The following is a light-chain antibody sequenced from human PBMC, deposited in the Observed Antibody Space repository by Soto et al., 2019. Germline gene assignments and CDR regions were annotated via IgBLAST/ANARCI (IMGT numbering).Light chain of an antibody. J-gene: IGKJ1*01. CDR3: QQSYSFRA. CDR1: QSITTY. Sequence: DIQMTQSPSSLSASVGDRVTITCRASQSITTYLNWYQQKPGKVPKLLIYAASTLQSGVPSRFSGSGSGTDFTLTISNLQPEDLATYYCQQSYSFRAFGQGTKVDIK. CDR2: AAS. V-gene: IGKV1-39*01.